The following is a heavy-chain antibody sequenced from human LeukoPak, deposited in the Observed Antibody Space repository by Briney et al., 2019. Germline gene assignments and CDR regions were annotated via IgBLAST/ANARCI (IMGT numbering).Heavy chain of an antibody. V-gene: IGHV3-7*01. Sequence: GGSLRLSCSVSGFIFRDFSMSWVRQAPGKGLEWVAKMNEYGSEIFYVDSVKGRFTISRDNAKDSLYLQMNSLRVEDTAVYYCLRGDRRDYWGQGTLVTVSS. CDR1: GFIFRDFS. CDR2: MNEYGSEI. CDR3: LRGDRRDY. J-gene: IGHJ4*02.